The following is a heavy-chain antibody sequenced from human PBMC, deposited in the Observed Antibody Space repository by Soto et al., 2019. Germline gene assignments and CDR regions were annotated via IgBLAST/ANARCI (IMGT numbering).Heavy chain of an antibody. CDR3: ARYVARNALDI. Sequence: ASVKVSCKASGYTFTNYDINWVRQATGQGFEWMGWMNPNSGNTGYAQEFQGRVTMTGDTSVSTAYMELSSLRSEDTAVYYCARYVARNALDIWGQGTMVTVSS. V-gene: IGHV1-8*01. CDR1: GYTFTNYD. CDR2: MNPNSGNT. J-gene: IGHJ3*02. D-gene: IGHD3-10*02.